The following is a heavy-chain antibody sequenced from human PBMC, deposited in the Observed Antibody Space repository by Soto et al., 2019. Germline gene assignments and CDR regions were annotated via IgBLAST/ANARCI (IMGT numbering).Heavy chain of an antibody. D-gene: IGHD3-22*01. CDR1: GYTFTGYY. V-gene: IGHV1-2*02. J-gene: IGHJ4*02. CDR2: INPNSGGT. Sequence: ASVKVSCKASGYTFTGYYMLWVRQAPGQGLERIGWINPNSGGTKSAQKFQGRVTMTRDTSISTAYMELSSLSSDDTAVYYCARRKGDYYDSSGYRYYFDYWGQGTLVTVAS. CDR3: ARRKGDYYDSSGYRYYFDY.